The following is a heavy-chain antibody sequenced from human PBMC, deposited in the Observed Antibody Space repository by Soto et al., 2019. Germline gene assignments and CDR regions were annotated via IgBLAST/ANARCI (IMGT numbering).Heavy chain of an antibody. CDR2: INHSGST. V-gene: IGHV4-34*01. Sequence: PSETLSLTCAVYGGSFSGYYWSWIRQPPGKGLEWIGEINHSGSTNYNPSLKSRVTISVDTSKNQFSLKLSSVTAADTAVYYCARGRNSSSAGGDYFDYWGQGTLVTVSS. J-gene: IGHJ4*02. D-gene: IGHD6-6*01. CDR1: GGSFSGYY. CDR3: ARGRNSSSAGGDYFDY.